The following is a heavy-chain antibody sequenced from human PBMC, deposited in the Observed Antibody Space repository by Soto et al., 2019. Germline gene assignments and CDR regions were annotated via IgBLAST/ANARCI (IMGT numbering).Heavy chain of an antibody. CDR3: ARYRLKYKGYDGYDWPLDS. V-gene: IGHV3-7*03. CDR2: IKEDGSER. J-gene: IGHJ4*02. Sequence: SGGSLRLSCAASGFTFSAYWMSWVRQAPGKGLEWVANIKEDGSERYYVDSVKGRFTISRDNAKKSLELQMNSLRAEDTAVYYCARYRLKYKGYDGYDWPLDSWGQGTPVTVSS. D-gene: IGHD5-12*01. CDR1: GFTFSAYW.